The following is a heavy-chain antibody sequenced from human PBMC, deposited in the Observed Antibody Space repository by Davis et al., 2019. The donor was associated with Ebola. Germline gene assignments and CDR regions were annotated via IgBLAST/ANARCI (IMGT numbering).Heavy chain of an antibody. CDR3: ARLSNYYYDSSGYPGAFDI. J-gene: IGHJ3*02. V-gene: IGHV1-46*03. Sequence: AASVKVSCKASGYTFTSYYMHWVRQAPGQGLEWMGIINPSGGSTSYAQKFQGRVTMTRDTSTSTVYVELSSLRSEDTAVYYCARLSNYYYDSSGYPGAFDIWGQGTMVTVSS. CDR1: GYTFTSYY. D-gene: IGHD3-22*01. CDR2: INPSGGST.